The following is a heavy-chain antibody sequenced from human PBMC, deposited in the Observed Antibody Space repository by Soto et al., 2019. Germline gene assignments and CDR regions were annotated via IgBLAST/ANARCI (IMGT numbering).Heavy chain of an antibody. CDR3: TRRSSTSPSV. CDR2: IRSKANSYAT. Sequence: EVQLLESGGGLVQPGGSLRLSCAASGFTFSGSAMHWVRQASGKGLEWVGRIRSKANSYATAYAASVKGRFTISRDDSKNTAYLQMNSLKTEDTAVYYCTRRSSTSPSVWGQGTTVTVSS. J-gene: IGHJ6*02. CDR1: GFTFSGSA. V-gene: IGHV3-73*01. D-gene: IGHD2-2*01.